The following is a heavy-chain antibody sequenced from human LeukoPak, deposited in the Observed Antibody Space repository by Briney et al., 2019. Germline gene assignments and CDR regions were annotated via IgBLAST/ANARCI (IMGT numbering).Heavy chain of an antibody. J-gene: IGHJ3*01. CDR3: ARSSYSSSSSV. CDR2: INSDGSEG. CDR1: GFIFGDYW. Sequence: GGSLRLSCVASGFIFGDYWMSWSRQAPGKGLEWVASINSDGSEGYYADVVKGRFTISRDNAKNSLYLQINSLRAEDTAVYYCARSSYSSSSSVWGQGTMVTVSS. D-gene: IGHD6-6*01. V-gene: IGHV3-7*03.